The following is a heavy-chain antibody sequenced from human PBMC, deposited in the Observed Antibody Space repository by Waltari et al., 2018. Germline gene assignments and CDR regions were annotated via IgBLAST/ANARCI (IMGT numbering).Heavy chain of an antibody. V-gene: IGHV4-59*01. CDR1: GASITADY. CDR3: ARDRSGGYPSYNFDV. J-gene: IGHJ6*02. D-gene: IGHD3-22*01. CDR2: IYHTGST. Sequence: QVQLQESGPGLVKPSETLSLTCSVSGASITADYWSWLRQPPGKGFEWIGYIYHTGSTNYSPSLKGRITMSIDVSENQFSLSLTSVTAADTAVYFYARDRSGGYPSYNFDVWGQGTTVTVSS.